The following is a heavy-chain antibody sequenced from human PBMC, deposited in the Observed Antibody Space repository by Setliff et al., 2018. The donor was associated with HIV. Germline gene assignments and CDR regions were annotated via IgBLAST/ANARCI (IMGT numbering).Heavy chain of an antibody. CDR3: ARDQGVVTRACWH. CDR2: IIPLFGTE. D-gene: IGHD2-21*02. Sequence: GASVKVSCKAYGDTLTNYALSWVRQAPGQGLEWMGGIIPLFGTEDYAQKFQGRVTITADESTNTAYMELRSLTSDDTAVYYCARDQGVVTRACWHWGQGTLVTVS. J-gene: IGHJ1*01. V-gene: IGHV1-69*13. CDR1: GDTLTNYA.